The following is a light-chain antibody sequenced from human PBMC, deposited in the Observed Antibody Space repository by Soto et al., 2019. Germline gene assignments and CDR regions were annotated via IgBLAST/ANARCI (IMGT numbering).Light chain of an antibody. CDR2: KAS. CDR1: QSVSTW. J-gene: IGKJ4*01. CDR3: QQNHIYPVT. V-gene: IGKV1-5*03. Sequence: DIQMTQSPSTLSASVGDRVTITCRASQSVSTWLAWYQQKPGKAPKLLIHKASTLDNGVPSRFSGSGSGTDFTITISLLHADYVASYYCQQNHIYPVTFGGGTKVEIK.